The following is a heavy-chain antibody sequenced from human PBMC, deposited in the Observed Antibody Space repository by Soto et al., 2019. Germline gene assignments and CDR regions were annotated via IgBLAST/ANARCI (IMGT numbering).Heavy chain of an antibody. Sequence: QVQLVESGGGVXXXGRSXRLSCAASGFTFSSYAMHWVRQAPGKGLEWVAVISYDASNKYYADSVKGRFTISRDNSKYTLYLQMNSLRAEDTAVYYCARGNSSSSAAFDYWGQGTLVTVSS. J-gene: IGHJ4*02. V-gene: IGHV3-30-3*01. CDR2: ISYDASNK. CDR1: GFTFSSYA. D-gene: IGHD6-13*01. CDR3: ARGNSSSSAAFDY.